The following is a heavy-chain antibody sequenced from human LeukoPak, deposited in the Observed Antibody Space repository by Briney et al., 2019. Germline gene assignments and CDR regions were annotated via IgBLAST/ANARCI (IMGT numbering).Heavy chain of an antibody. D-gene: IGHD3-22*01. CDR3: ARDGHSSGSPQDDY. CDR1: GFTFSDYY. J-gene: IGHJ4*02. CDR2: ISSSGSTI. Sequence: PGGSLRLSCAASGFTFSDYYMSWIRQAPGKGLEWVSYISSSGSTIYYADSVEGRFTISRGNAKNSLYLQMNSLRAEDTAVYYCARDGHSSGSPQDDYWGQGTLVTVSS. V-gene: IGHV3-11*01.